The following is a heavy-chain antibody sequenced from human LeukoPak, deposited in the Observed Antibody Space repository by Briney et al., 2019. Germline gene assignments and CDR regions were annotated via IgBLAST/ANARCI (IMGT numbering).Heavy chain of an antibody. CDR1: GYTFSIYN. Sequence: ASVKVSCKASGYTFSIYNMHWVRQAPGQGLEWMGIINPSGGTSYAQKLQGRITMTRDTSASTAYMELSSLRSEDTAVYYCASRRIYSSSWYYWGQGTLVTVSS. CDR2: INPSGGT. V-gene: IGHV1-46*01. D-gene: IGHD6-13*01. CDR3: ASRRIYSSSWYY. J-gene: IGHJ4*02.